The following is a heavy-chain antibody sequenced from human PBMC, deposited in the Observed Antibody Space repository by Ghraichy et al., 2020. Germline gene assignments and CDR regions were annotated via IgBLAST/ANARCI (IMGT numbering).Heavy chain of an antibody. Sequence: GGSLRLSCAASGFTFSSYEMNWVRQAPGKGLEWVSYISSSGSTIYYADSVKGRFTISRDNAKNSLYLQMNSLRAEDTAVYYCAREPPGGANDYWGQGTLVTVSS. CDR2: ISSSGSTI. J-gene: IGHJ4*02. CDR1: GFTFSSYE. CDR3: AREPPGGANDY. V-gene: IGHV3-48*03. D-gene: IGHD1-26*01.